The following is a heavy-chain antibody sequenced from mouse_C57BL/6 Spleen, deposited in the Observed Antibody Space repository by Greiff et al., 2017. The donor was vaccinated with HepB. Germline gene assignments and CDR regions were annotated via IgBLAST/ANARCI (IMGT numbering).Heavy chain of an antibody. D-gene: IGHD4-1*02. Sequence: EVQLVESGPGLVKPSQSLSLTCSVTGYSITSGYYWNWIRQFPGNKLEWMGYISYDGSNNYNPSLKNRISITRDTSKNQFFLKLNSVTTEDTATYYCARNNFFAYWGQGTLVTVSA. CDR2: ISYDGSN. CDR1: GYSITSGYY. V-gene: IGHV3-6*01. J-gene: IGHJ3*01. CDR3: ARNNFFAY.